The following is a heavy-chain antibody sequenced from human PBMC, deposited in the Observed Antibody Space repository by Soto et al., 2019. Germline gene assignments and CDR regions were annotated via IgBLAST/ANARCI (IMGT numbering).Heavy chain of an antibody. CDR2: ITSGSSYI. V-gene: IGHV3-21*04. J-gene: IGHJ1*01. D-gene: IGHD1-26*01. CDR3: AKLALYSGSPGFFQH. CDR1: GFTFSGYT. Sequence: LRLSCAASGFTFSGYTMNWVRQAPGKGLEWVSSITSGSSYIYYADSVKGRFTISRDNAKNSLYLQINSLRAEDTAVYYCAKLALYSGSPGFFQHWGQGTLVTVSS.